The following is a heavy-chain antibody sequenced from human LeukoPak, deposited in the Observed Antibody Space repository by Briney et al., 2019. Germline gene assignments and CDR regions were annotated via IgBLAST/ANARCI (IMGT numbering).Heavy chain of an antibody. Sequence: GESLKISCKGSGYSFTSYWIGWGRQMPGKRLEGMGIIYPGDSDTRYSPSFQGQVTISADKSISTAYLQRSILKASDTAMYYCARLGYYYDSSGYYWPGDYYYYMDVWGKGTTVTVSS. D-gene: IGHD3-22*01. CDR1: GYSFTSYW. CDR3: ARLGYYYDSSGYYWPGDYYYYMDV. V-gene: IGHV5-51*01. J-gene: IGHJ6*03. CDR2: IYPGDSDT.